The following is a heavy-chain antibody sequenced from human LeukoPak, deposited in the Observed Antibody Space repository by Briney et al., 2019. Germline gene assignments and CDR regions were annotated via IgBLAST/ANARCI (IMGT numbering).Heavy chain of an antibody. CDR2: IYYSGST. V-gene: IGHV4-59*01. J-gene: IGHJ6*03. CDR1: GGSISSYY. D-gene: IGHD2-2*01. Sequence: PSETLSLTCTVSGGSISSYYWSWIRQPPGKGLEWIGYIYYSGSTNYNPSLKSRVTISVDTSKNQFSLKLSSVTAADTAVYYCARLREEYCSSTSCLYYYYYYMDVWDKGTTVTVSS. CDR3: ARLREEYCSSTSCLYYYYYYMDV.